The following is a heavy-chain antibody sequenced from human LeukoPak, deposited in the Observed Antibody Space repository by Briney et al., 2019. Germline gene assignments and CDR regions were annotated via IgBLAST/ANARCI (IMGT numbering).Heavy chain of an antibody. Sequence: GGSLRLSCAASGFTFSSYAMSWVRQAPGKGLEWVSAISGSGGSTYYADSVKGRFTISRDNSKNTLYLQMNSLRAEDTAVYYCAKGKSPYFGIAAAGTSDYWGQGTLVTVSS. J-gene: IGHJ4*02. CDR2: ISGSGGST. V-gene: IGHV3-23*01. CDR1: GFTFSSYA. CDR3: AKGKSPYFGIAAAGTSDY. D-gene: IGHD6-13*01.